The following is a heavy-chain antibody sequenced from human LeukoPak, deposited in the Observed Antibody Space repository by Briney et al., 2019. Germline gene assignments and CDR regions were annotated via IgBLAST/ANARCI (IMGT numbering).Heavy chain of an antibody. CDR2: IWYDGSNK. V-gene: IGHV3-33*01. J-gene: IGHJ4*02. CDR1: GFTFSSYG. Sequence: GGSLRLSCAASGFTFSSYGMHWVSQAPGKGLEWVAVIWYDGSNKYYADSVKGRFTISRDNSKNTLYLQMNSLRAEDTAVYYCARDRGWLRDYTPGYSDCWGQGTLVTVSS. CDR3: ARDRGWLRDYTPGYSDC. D-gene: IGHD5-24*01.